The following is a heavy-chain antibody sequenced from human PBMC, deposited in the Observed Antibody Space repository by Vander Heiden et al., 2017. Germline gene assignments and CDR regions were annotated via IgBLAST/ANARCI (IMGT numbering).Heavy chain of an antibody. D-gene: IGHD2-15*01. CDR2: IHQSRST. J-gene: IGHJ5*02. V-gene: IGHV4-4*02. Sequence: QVQLPESGPGLVKPSGTLSLTCVVFGGSINPYNRLTWFRQAPGKRLEWIGEIHQSRSTNYNPSLKSRVTISVDKSKNEFSMRLISVTAADTAVYFCARGYCNGGSCYSWRNRFDPWGQGTLVTVSS. CDR1: GGSINPYNR. CDR3: ARGYCNGGSCYSWRNRFDP.